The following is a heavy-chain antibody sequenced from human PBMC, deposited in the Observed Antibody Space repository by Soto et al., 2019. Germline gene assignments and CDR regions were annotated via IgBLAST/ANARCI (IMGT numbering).Heavy chain of an antibody. V-gene: IGHV4-38-2*02. J-gene: IGHJ3*02. CDR3: ARDLGRDILTGLRPRAFDI. CDR1: GYSISSGYY. CDR2: IYHSGST. D-gene: IGHD3-9*01. Sequence: TLSLTCAVSGYSISSGYYWGWIRQPPGKGLEWIGSIYHSGSTYYNPSLKSRATISVDTSKNQFSLKLSSVTAADTAVYYCARDLGRDILTGLRPRAFDIWGQGTMVT.